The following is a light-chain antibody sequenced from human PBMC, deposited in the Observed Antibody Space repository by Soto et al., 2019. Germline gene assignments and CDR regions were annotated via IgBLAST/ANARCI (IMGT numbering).Light chain of an antibody. CDR1: PRVSSGY. CDR2: GAS. J-gene: IGKJ5*01. Sequence: EIVLTQSPGTLSLSPGEIANLSFSASPRVSSGYLAWYQQKPGQAPRLLIYGASNRATGIPDRFSGLGSGTDFTLTISRLEPEDFAVYYCQQYGSSPPSSTFGQGTRLEIK. CDR3: QQYGSSPPSST. V-gene: IGKV3-20*01.